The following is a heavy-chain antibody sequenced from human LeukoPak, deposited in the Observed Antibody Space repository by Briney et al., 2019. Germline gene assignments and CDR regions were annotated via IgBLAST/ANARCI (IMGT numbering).Heavy chain of an antibody. D-gene: IGHD6-13*01. CDR1: GFTLSSYE. J-gene: IGHJ4*02. CDR2: ISITGNSI. Sequence: GGSLRLSCAPSGFTLSSYEMNWVRLAPGKGLERISYISITGNSIYYADSVKGRFTISRDRATNSLYLGMNRLRAEDTAVYYCARGPYSSNWYVDYWGQGTLVTVA. CDR3: ARGPYSSNWYVDY. V-gene: IGHV3-48*03.